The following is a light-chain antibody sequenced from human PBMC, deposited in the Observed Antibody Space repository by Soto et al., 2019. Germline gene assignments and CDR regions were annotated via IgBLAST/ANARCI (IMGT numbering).Light chain of an antibody. Sequence: QAVVTQEPSLTVSPGGTVTLTCGSSTGAVTSGHYPYWFQQKPGQAPRALIFDTSNKHSWTPARFSGSLLGGKAALTLSGAQPEDEADYYCLLFYGGARVFGGGTKLTVL. J-gene: IGLJ3*02. CDR3: LLFYGGARV. CDR1: TGAVTSGHY. CDR2: DTS. V-gene: IGLV7-46*01.